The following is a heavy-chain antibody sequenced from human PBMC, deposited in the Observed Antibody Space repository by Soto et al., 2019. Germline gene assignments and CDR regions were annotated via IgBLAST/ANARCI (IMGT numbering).Heavy chain of an antibody. CDR2: IKPDNGNT. V-gene: IGHV1-18*04. CDR3: ATSYDSGFDP. CDR1: GYPFSKYG. D-gene: IGHD5-12*01. J-gene: IGHJ5*02. Sequence: QLVQPGGEAKKPGASVRVSCEAYGYPFSKYGISWIRQAPGQGLEWRGWIKPDNGNTDYAQKFPGRVTMTTDTSSNTAYMELRSLRSADTAVYYCATSYDSGFDPWGQGTLVSVSS.